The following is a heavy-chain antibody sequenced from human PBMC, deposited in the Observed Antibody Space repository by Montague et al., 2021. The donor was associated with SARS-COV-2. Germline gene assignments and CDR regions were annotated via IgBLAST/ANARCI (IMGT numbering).Heavy chain of an antibody. Sequence: SLRLSCAASGFTFSRYEMNWVRQAPGKGLEWVSYISSSGSTIYYXDSLKGRFTISRDNAKNSLYLQMNSLRAEDTAVYYCARSVSDITIFGVVIARYFDYWGQGTLVTVSS. D-gene: IGHD3-3*01. V-gene: IGHV3-48*03. CDR1: GFTFSRYE. CDR2: ISSSGSTI. J-gene: IGHJ4*02. CDR3: ARSVSDITIFGVVIARYFDY.